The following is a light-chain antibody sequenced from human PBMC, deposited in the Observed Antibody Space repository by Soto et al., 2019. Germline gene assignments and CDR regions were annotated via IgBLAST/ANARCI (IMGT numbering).Light chain of an antibody. J-gene: IGKJ1*01. CDR1: QSISTS. V-gene: IGKV3-15*01. Sequence: EIVMTQSPATLSVSPGERTTLSCRASQSISTSLAWYQKKPGQAPRLLIYGASTRATGIPARFSGSGSGTEFTLTISSLQTEDFAFYYCQQYNNWCTFGQGTRVDSK. CDR2: GAS. CDR3: QQYNNWCT.